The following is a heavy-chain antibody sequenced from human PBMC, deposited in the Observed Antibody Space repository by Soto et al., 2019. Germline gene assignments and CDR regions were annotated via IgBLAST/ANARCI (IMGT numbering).Heavy chain of an antibody. V-gene: IGHV3-11*01. CDR3: ARNGHIIRATYFDY. Sequence: PGGSLRLSCAASGFTFSGYYMSWIRHAPGKGLEWVSYISSSGSTIYYADSVKGRFTISRDNAKNSLYLQMNSLRAEDTAVYYCARNGHIIRATYFDYWGQGTLVTVSS. CDR1: GFTFSGYY. CDR2: ISSSGSTI. J-gene: IGHJ4*02. D-gene: IGHD1-26*01.